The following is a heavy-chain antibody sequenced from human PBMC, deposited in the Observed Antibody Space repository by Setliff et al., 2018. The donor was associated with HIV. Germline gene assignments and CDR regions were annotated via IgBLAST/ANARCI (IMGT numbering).Heavy chain of an antibody. CDR1: GFTLSNYW. V-gene: IGHV3-7*03. CDR2: IKKDGSEK. CDR3: AKGFYYDTGDGRVRAFDI. D-gene: IGHD3-22*01. Sequence: HPGGSLRLSCAASGFTLSNYWMTWVRQAPGKGLEWVANIKKDGSEKYYVDFVKGRSTISRDNAKNSLYLQVNSLRAEDTAVYFCAKGFYYDTGDGRVRAFDIWGQGTMVTVSS. J-gene: IGHJ3*02.